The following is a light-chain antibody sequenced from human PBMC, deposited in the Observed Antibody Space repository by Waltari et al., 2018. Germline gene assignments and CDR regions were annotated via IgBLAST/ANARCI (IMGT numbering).Light chain of an antibody. CDR2: RNN. J-gene: IGLJ3*02. Sequence: QSVLTQPPSTSGTPGQRVTISCSESRSHIGPYYVSWYHQLPGTAPKLLIYRNNQRPSGVPDRFSGSKSGTSASLAISGLRSEDEADYYCATWDDSLTAWVFGGGTKLTVL. CDR1: RSHIGPYY. CDR3: ATWDDSLTAWV. V-gene: IGLV1-47*01.